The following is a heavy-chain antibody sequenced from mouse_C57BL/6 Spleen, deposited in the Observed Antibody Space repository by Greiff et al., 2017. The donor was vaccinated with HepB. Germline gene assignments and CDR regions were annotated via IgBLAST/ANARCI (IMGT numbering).Heavy chain of an antibody. Sequence: EVQLQQSGPELVKPGASVKISCKASGYSFTGYYMNWVKQSPEKSLEWIGEINPSTGGTTYNQKFKAKATLTVDKSSSTAYMQLKSLTSEDSAVYYCARYYYCSSSFDYWGQGTTPTVSS. CDR3: ARYYYCSSSFDY. J-gene: IGHJ2*01. V-gene: IGHV1-42*01. CDR1: GYSFTGYY. D-gene: IGHD1-1*01. CDR2: INPSTGGT.